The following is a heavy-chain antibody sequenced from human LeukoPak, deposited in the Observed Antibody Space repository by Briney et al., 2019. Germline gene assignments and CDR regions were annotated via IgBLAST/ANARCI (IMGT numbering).Heavy chain of an antibody. V-gene: IGHV3-23*01. Sequence: GASLRLSCAASGFTFSSNAMSWVPQAPGKGLKWVSAISGSGASTYYAYSVKGRFTISRDNSKNTLYLQKNSLRARDTAVYYCAKVMRVYYDYVWGSSYYFDYWGQGTLVTVSS. CDR3: AKVMRVYYDYVWGSSYYFDY. CDR2: ISGSGAST. J-gene: IGHJ4*02. CDR1: GFTFSSNA. D-gene: IGHD3-16*01.